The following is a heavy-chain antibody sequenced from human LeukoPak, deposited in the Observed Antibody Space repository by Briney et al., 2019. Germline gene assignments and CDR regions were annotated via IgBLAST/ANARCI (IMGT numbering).Heavy chain of an antibody. D-gene: IGHD3-16*02. CDR3: ARDTPNYDYVWGSYRFEEAAFDI. Sequence: ASVKVSCKPSGDTFTSYGISWVRQAPGQGLEGRGWISAYNGNTNYAQKRQGRVTMTTDTSTSTAYMELRSLRSDDTAVYYCARDTPNYDYVWGSYRFEEAAFDIWGQGTMVTVSS. CDR2: ISAYNGNT. V-gene: IGHV1-18*01. CDR1: GDTFTSYG. J-gene: IGHJ3*02.